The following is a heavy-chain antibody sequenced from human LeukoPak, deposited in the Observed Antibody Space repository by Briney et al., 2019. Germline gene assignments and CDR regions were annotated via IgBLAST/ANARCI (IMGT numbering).Heavy chain of an antibody. D-gene: IGHD4-11*01. V-gene: IGHV4-31*03. J-gene: IGHJ4*02. Sequence: PSETLSLTCTVSGLSISSGGYYWSWIRQHPGKGLEWIGYIYYSGSTYYNPSLKSRLTISLDTSSNQFSLKLNSVTAADTAVYYCARGPVRDYSNYWGQGTLVTVSS. CDR1: GLSISSGGYY. CDR3: ARGPVRDYSNY. CDR2: IYYSGST.